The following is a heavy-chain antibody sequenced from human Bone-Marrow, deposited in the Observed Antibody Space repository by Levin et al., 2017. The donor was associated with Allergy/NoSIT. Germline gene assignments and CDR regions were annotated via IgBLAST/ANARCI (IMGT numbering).Heavy chain of an antibody. CDR2: LKPSTGAT. CDR1: GFTFDDYH. Sequence: GESLKISCKASGFTFDDYHFHWVRQAPGQGLEWMGWLKPSTGATEYAPKFQGRVTMTGHASSGTAYMELKRLTSDDTAVYFCAREYYDFWLGARGYLDSWGHGTVVSVSS. J-gene: IGHJ5*01. V-gene: IGHV1-2*02. D-gene: IGHD3-3*01. CDR3: AREYYDFWLGARGYLDS.